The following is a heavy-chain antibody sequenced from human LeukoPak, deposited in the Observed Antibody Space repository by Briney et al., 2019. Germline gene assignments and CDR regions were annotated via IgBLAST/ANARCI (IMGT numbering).Heavy chain of an antibody. J-gene: IGHJ6*03. Sequence: GGSLRLSCTASGFTFSDYYMSWIRQAPGKGLEWVSYISSSGSTIYYADSVKGRFTISRDNAKNSLYLQMNSLRAEDTAVYYCASRTMIKTKQDYYMDVWGKGTTVTVSS. V-gene: IGHV3-11*04. CDR3: ASRTMIKTKQDYYMDV. D-gene: IGHD3-22*01. CDR1: GFTFSDYY. CDR2: ISSSGSTI.